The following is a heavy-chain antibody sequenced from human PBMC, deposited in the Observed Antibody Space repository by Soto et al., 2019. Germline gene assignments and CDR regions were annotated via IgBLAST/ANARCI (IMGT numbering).Heavy chain of an antibody. CDR2: IIPIFGTA. D-gene: IGHD3-3*01. Sequence: QVQLVQSGAEVKKPGSSVKVSCKASGGTFSSYAISWVRQAPGQGLEWMGGIIPIFGTANYAQKFQGRVTITADKSTSTAYMELSSLRSEDTALYYCERGIRFWGAYNWFDPWGQGTLVTVSS. CDR1: GGTFSSYA. V-gene: IGHV1-69*06. CDR3: ERGIRFWGAYNWFDP. J-gene: IGHJ5*02.